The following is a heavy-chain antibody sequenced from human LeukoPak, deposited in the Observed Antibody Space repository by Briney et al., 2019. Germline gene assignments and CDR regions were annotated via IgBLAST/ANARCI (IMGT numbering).Heavy chain of an antibody. V-gene: IGHV4-39*07. D-gene: IGHD4-11*01. J-gene: IGHJ4*02. CDR1: GGSISSSSYY. CDR3: AREDQVTVTHLDY. CDR2: IYYSGST. Sequence: SETLSLTCTVSGGSISSSSYYWGWIRQPPGKGLEWIGSIYYSGSTYYNPSLKSRVTISVDTSKNQFSLKLSSVTAADTAVYYCAREDQVTVTHLDYWGQGTLVTVSS.